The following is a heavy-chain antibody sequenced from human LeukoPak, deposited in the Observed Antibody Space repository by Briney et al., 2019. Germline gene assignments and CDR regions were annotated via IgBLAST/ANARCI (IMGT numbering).Heavy chain of an antibody. CDR1: GFTFSSYG. V-gene: IGHV3-33*06. D-gene: IGHD6-19*01. CDR3: AKDQWNPDY. Sequence: GRSLRLSCAASGFTFSSYGMHWVRQAPGKGLEWVAVVCDDGSSQNYADSVKGRFTISRDNSKNMLYLQMNSLRAEDTAVYYCAKDQWNPDYWGQGTLVSVS. J-gene: IGHJ4*02. CDR2: VCDDGSSQ.